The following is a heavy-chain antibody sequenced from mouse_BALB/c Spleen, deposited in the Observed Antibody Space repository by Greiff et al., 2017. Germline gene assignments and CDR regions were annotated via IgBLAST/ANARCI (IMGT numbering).Heavy chain of an antibody. CDR1: GYTFTSYW. D-gene: IGHD2-4*01. V-gene: IGHV1-5*01. Sequence: VQLQQSGTVLARPGASVKMSCKASGYTFTSYWMHWVKQRPGQGLEWIGAIYPGNSDTSYNQKFKGKAKLTAVTSTSTAYMELSSLTNEDSAVYYCTFYYDYDGGFAYWGQGTLVTVSA. CDR2: IYPGNSDT. J-gene: IGHJ3*01. CDR3: TFYYDYDGGFAY.